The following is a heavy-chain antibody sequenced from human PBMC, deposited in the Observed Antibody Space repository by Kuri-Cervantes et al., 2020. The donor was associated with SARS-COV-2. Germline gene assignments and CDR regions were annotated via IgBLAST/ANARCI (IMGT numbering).Heavy chain of an antibody. V-gene: IGHV1-46*01. Sequence: ASVKVSCKASGYTFPSYYMHWVRQAPGQGLEWMGIINPSGGSTSYAQKFQGRVTTTRDTSTSTVYMELSSLRSEDTAVYYCASHVGERRGGFSAFDIWGQGTMVTVSS. CDR1: GYTFPSYY. CDR2: INPSGGST. J-gene: IGHJ3*02. D-gene: IGHD3-10*02. CDR3: ASHVGERRGGFSAFDI.